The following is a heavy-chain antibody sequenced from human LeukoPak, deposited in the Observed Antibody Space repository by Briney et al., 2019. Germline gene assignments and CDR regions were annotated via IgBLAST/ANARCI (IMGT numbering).Heavy chain of an antibody. CDR1: GGPFSGYY. D-gene: IGHD6-13*01. CDR3: ARGYHSSSWWSYYYGMDV. CDR2: INHSGST. J-gene: IGHJ6*02. V-gene: IGHV4-34*01. Sequence: SETVSLTCAVYGGPFSGYYWSWILQPPGKGLEWIGEINHSGSTNYNPSLKSRVTISVDTSKNQFSLKLSSVTAADTAVYYCARGYHSSSWWSYYYGMDVWGQGTTVSVSS.